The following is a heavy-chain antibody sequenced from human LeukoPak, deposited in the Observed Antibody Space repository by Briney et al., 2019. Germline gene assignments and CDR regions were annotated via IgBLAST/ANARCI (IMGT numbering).Heavy chain of an antibody. Sequence: PGESLKISCKGSGYTFTSYWIGWVRPMSGKGLEWMGIIYPGDSDTRYSPSFQGQVTVSADKSISTAYLQWSSLKASDTAMYYCARQDSSGRETGDWFDPWGQGTLVTVSS. CDR3: ARQDSSGRETGDWFDP. D-gene: IGHD6-19*01. J-gene: IGHJ5*02. CDR1: GYTFTSYW. V-gene: IGHV5-51*01. CDR2: IYPGDSDT.